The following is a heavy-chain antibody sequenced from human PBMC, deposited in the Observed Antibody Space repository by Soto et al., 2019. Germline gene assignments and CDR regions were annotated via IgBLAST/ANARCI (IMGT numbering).Heavy chain of an antibody. J-gene: IGHJ5*02. V-gene: IGHV4-59*01. Sequence: SETLSLTCTVSGGSISSYYWSWIRQPPGKGLEWIGYIYYSGSTNYNPSLKSRVTISVDTSKNQFSLKLSSVTAADTAVYYCARGGERVLWFGELFRAHENDWFDPWGQGTLVTVSS. CDR2: IYYSGST. CDR3: ARGGERVLWFGELFRAHENDWFDP. CDR1: GGSISSYY. D-gene: IGHD3-10*01.